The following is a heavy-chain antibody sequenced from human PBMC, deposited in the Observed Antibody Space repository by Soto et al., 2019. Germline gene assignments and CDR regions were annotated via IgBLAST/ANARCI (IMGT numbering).Heavy chain of an antibody. Sequence: QVQLQESGPGLVKPSETLSLTCTVSGGSISSNYWSWIRQPPGKGLEWIGYIYYSGSTNYNPSLKSRVIISIDTSKYQFSLKLSSVTAADTAVYYCARAGYCSGSSCYDSSPSPFDFWGQGTLVTVSS. V-gene: IGHV4-59*01. J-gene: IGHJ4*02. CDR2: IYYSGST. D-gene: IGHD2-15*01. CDR1: GGSISSNY. CDR3: ARAGYCSGSSCYDSSPSPFDF.